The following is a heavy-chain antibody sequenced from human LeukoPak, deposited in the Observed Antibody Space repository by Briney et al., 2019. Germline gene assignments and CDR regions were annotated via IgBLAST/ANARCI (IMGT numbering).Heavy chain of an antibody. V-gene: IGHV1-18*04. Sequence: EASVKVSCKASGYTFTGYYMHWVRQAPGQGLEWMGWISAYNGNTNYAQKLQGRVTMTTDTSTSTAYMELSSLRSEDTAVYYCATGTAAAGTHYYYCYMDVWGKGTTVTVSS. D-gene: IGHD6-13*01. J-gene: IGHJ6*03. CDR1: GYTFTGYY. CDR2: ISAYNGNT. CDR3: ATGTAAAGTHYYYCYMDV.